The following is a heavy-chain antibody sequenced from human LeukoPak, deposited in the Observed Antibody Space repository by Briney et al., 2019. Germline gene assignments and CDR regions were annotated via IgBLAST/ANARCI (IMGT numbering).Heavy chain of an antibody. V-gene: IGHV3-21*01. CDR1: GFTFSSYI. Sequence: GGSLRLSCAASGFTFSSYIMNWVRQAPGKGLEWVSSISASSGYIYYADSVKGRITTSRDNAKNSLYLQMNSLRAEDTAVYYCAANYDSGTYYYYFDYWGQGTLVTVSS. CDR3: AANYDSGTYYYYFDY. J-gene: IGHJ4*02. D-gene: IGHD3-10*01. CDR2: ISASSGYI.